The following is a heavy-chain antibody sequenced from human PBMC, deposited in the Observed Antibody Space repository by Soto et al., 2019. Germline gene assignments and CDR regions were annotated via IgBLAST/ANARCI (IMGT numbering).Heavy chain of an antibody. Sequence: EVQLVETGGDLIQPGGSLRLSCAASGFTVSSDSMTWVRQAPGKGLEWISIIYSDNNTDYADSVKGRFSISRDTSKNILYIQMNSLRAEDTAEYYCARHYSAMGVWGQGTTVTASS. V-gene: IGHV3-53*02. CDR2: IYSDNNT. CDR3: ARHYSAMGV. J-gene: IGHJ6*02. CDR1: GFTVSSDS.